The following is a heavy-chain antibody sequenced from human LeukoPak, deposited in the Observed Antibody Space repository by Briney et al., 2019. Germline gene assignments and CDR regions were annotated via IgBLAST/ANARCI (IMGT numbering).Heavy chain of an antibody. CDR2: IYYSGST. CDR3: ASDYRGSHDAFDI. Sequence: PSETLSLTCTVSGGSISSYYWGWIRQPPGKGLEWIGYIYYSGSTNYNPSLKSRVTISVDTSKNQFSLKLSSVTAADTAVYYCASDYRGSHDAFDIWGQGTMVTVSS. D-gene: IGHD1-26*01. CDR1: GGSISSYY. V-gene: IGHV4-59*01. J-gene: IGHJ3*02.